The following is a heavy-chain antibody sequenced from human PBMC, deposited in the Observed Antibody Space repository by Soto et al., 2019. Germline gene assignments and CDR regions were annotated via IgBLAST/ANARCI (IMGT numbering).Heavy chain of an antibody. CDR3: ARDLQTAIDY. D-gene: IGHD1-1*01. CDR2: IYSGGST. CDR1: GFTVSSNY. V-gene: IGHV3-66*01. J-gene: IGHJ4*02. Sequence: GGSLRLSCAASGFTVSSNYMSWVRQAPGKALEWVSVIYSGGSTYYADSVKGRFTISRDNSKNTLYLQMNSLRAEDTAVYYCARDLQTAIDYWGQGTLVTVSS.